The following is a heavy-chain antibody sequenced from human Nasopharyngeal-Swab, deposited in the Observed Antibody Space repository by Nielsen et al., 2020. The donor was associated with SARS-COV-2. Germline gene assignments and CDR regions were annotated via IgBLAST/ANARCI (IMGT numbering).Heavy chain of an antibody. CDR1: GGSISSRSSY. CDR2: IYYSGST. D-gene: IGHD6-13*01. V-gene: IGHV4-39*02. J-gene: IGHJ4*02. Sequence: SETLSLSCTVSGGSISSRSSYWGWIRQPPGKGLEWIGSIYYSGSTYYTPSLESRVTISVDTSKSQFSLKVRSVTAADTAVYYCAREKRGGWYSSSWVDYWGQGTLVTVSS. CDR3: AREKRGGWYSSSWVDY.